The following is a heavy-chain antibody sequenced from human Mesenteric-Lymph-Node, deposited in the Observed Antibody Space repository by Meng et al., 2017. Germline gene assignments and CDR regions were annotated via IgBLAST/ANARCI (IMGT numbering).Heavy chain of an antibody. Sequence: QWQESGPGPVKPSETPSLPCPVSGGSISSNGYYWDWVRQPPGKGLEWIGAIYHSGSTSYNPSLQSRVTMFVDTSKNQFSLMLTSVTATDTAVYYCARRRGGSGRDCWGQGTLVTVSS. CDR2: IYHSGST. CDR3: ARRRGGSGRDC. V-gene: IGHV4-39*01. CDR1: GGSISSNGYY. D-gene: IGHD3-10*01. J-gene: IGHJ4*02.